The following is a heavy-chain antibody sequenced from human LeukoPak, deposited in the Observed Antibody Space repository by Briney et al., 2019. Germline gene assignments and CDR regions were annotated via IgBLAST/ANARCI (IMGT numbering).Heavy chain of an antibody. V-gene: IGHV4-30-4*01. Sequence: SETLSLTCTVSGGSISSDDYYWTWVRQPPVKGLEWIGYIYYSGSTYYNPSLKSRVTISVDTSKNQFSLKLTSVTAADTAVYYRARYCSSSGSGWFDPWGQGTLVTVSS. J-gene: IGHJ5*02. CDR1: GGSISSDDYY. CDR3: ARYCSSSGSGWFDP. D-gene: IGHD2-2*01. CDR2: IYYSGST.